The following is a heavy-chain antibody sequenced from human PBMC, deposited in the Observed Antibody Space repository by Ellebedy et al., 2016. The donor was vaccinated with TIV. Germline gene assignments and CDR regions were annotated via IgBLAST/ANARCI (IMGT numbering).Heavy chain of an antibody. CDR2: IKQDGSEK. V-gene: IGHV3-7*03. J-gene: IGHJ5*02. CDR3: VSSLDAFGQP. Sequence: GGSLRLXXAASGFTFSNYWMSWVRQAPGKGLEWVANIKQDGSEKYYVDSVKGRFTISRDNAKNSLYLQMNSLRAEDTAVYYCVSSLDAFGQPWGQGTLVTVSS. D-gene: IGHD2-2*01. CDR1: GFTFSNYW.